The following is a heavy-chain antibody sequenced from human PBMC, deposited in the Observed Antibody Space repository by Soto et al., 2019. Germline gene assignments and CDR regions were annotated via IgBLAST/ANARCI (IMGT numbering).Heavy chain of an antibody. J-gene: IGHJ6*02. D-gene: IGHD3-10*01. CDR1: EFTFSVYS. V-gene: IGHV3-21*02. CDR2: ISSGSSYI. Sequence: DVQLEESGGGLVKPGGSLRLSCVASEFTFSVYSMNWVRQAPGKGLEWVSSISSGSSYIYYADSVKGRFTISRDNDKISLFLHMNSLRVDDTSVYYCTRDRVKIRGGYYHYYGMDVWGQGTTVTVSS. CDR3: TRDRVKIRGGYYHYYGMDV.